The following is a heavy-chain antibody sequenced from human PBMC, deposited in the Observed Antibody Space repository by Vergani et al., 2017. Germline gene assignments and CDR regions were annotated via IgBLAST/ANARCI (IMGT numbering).Heavy chain of an antibody. CDR1: GFTSSYYG. CDR3: YHSSLVY. V-gene: IGHV3-30*03. J-gene: IGHJ4*02. CDR2: ISYDGTQK. D-gene: IGHD3-22*01. Sequence: QVHLVESGGGVVQPGRSLRLSCVVSGFTSSYYGMHWVRQAPGKGLEWVAVISYDGTQKYYADSVKGRFTISRDNSKSTLYLQMNSLRTEDTAVYYCYHSSLVYWGQGTLVTVSS.